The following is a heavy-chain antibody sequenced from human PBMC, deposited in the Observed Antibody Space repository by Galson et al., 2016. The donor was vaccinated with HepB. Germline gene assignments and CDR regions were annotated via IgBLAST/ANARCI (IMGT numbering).Heavy chain of an antibody. D-gene: IGHD5-24*01. CDR1: GFIFSSYG. Sequence: SLRLSCAASGFIFSSYGMHWVRQAPGKGLEWVAVIWHDGTIKYYTDSVKGRFTISRDSSNNTLYLQMNSLRAEDTAVYYCARDSMATITGLDGFDIWGRGTMVTV. J-gene: IGHJ3*02. V-gene: IGHV3-33*01. CDR3: ARDSMATITGLDGFDI. CDR2: IWHDGTIK.